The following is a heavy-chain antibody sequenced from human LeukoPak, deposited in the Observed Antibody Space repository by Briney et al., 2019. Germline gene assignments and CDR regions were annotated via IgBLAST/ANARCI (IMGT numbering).Heavy chain of an antibody. V-gene: IGHV1-2*06. CDR2: INPNSGGT. Sequence: ASVKVSCKASGYTFTGYYMHWVRQAPGQGLEWMGRINPNSGGTNYAQKFQGRVTMTRDTSISTAYMELSRLRSDDTAVYYCARDVGVVTAIPSYYMDVWGKGTTVTVSS. D-gene: IGHD2-21*02. CDR1: GYTFTGYY. J-gene: IGHJ6*03. CDR3: ARDVGVVTAIPSYYMDV.